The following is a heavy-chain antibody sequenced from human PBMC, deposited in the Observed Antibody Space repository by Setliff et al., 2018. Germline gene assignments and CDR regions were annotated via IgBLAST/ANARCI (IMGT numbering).Heavy chain of an antibody. CDR1: GFIFSFHS. V-gene: IGHV3-48*01. J-gene: IGHJ6*03. D-gene: IGHD3-10*01. CDR3: AREGGGFRFYYAYMDV. Sequence: HPGGSLRLSCAASGFIFSFHSMNWVRQAPGKGLAWVSYISRSSSTIYYADSVKGRFTIARDNAKNSLDLQRNSLRAEDTAVYYCAREGGGFRFYYAYMDVWGKGTTVTVSS. CDR2: ISRSSSTI.